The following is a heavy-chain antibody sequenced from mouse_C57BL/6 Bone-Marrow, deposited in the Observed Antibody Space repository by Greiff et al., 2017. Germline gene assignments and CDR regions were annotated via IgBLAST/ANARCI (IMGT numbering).Heavy chain of an antibody. D-gene: IGHD1-1*01. J-gene: IGHJ1*03. CDR1: GFNIKDDY. V-gene: IGHV14-4*01. CDR2: IDPENGDT. Sequence: VQLQQSGAELVRPGASVKLSCTASGFNIKDDYMHWVKQRPEQGLEWIGWIDPENGDTEYASKFQGKATITADTSSNTAYLQLSSLTSEDTAVYYCTTPITTVGPRYFDVWGTGTTVTVSS. CDR3: TTPITTVGPRYFDV.